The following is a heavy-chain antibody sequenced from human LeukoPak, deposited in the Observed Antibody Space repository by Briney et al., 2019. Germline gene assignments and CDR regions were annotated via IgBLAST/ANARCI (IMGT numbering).Heavy chain of an antibody. CDR2: ISGSGGST. CDR3: AKEYDIVVVPAVAFDY. Sequence: GGSLRLSCAASGFTFSSYAMSWVRQAPGKGLEGVSAISGSGGSTYYADSVKGRFTISRDNSKNTLYLQMNSLRAEDTAVYYCAKEYDIVVVPAVAFDYWGQGTLVTVSS. D-gene: IGHD2-2*01. V-gene: IGHV3-23*01. CDR1: GFTFSSYA. J-gene: IGHJ4*02.